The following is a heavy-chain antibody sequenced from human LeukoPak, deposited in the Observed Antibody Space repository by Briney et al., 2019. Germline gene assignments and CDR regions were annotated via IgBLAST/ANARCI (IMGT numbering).Heavy chain of an antibody. CDR3: ARDKLNDGWFDP. CDR2: IIPIFGTA. CDR1: GGTFSSYA. J-gene: IGHJ5*02. D-gene: IGHD3-16*01. Sequence: SVKVSCKASGGTFSSYAISWVRQAPGQGLEWMGGIIPIFGTANYAQKFQGRVTITADESTSTAYMELSSLRSEDTAVYYCARDKLNDGWFDPWGQGPLVTVSS. V-gene: IGHV1-69*13.